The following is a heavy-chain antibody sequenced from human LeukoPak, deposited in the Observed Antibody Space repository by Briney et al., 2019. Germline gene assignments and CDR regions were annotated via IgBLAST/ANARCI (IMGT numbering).Heavy chain of an antibody. V-gene: IGHV1-46*01. Sequence: ASVKVSCRASGYTFTSYYMHWVRQAPGQGLEWMGIINPSGGSIRYAQKFQGRVTMTRDTSISTAYMELSRLRSDDTAVYYCARLGLYCSGGSCYSEFDAFDIWGQGTMVTVSS. CDR2: INPSGGSI. CDR3: ARLGLYCSGGSCYSEFDAFDI. CDR1: GYTFTSYY. D-gene: IGHD2-15*01. J-gene: IGHJ3*02.